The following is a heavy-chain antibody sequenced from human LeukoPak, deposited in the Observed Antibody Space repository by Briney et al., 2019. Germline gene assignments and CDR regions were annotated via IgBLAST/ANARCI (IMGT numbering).Heavy chain of an antibody. CDR3: VKSRLGEPHYYYYGMDV. Sequence: GGSLRLSCAASGFTVSSNYMSWVRQAPGKGLEWVAVISYDGSNKYYADSVKGRFTISRDNSKNTLYLQMNSLRAEDTAVYYCVKSRLGEPHYYYYGMDVWGQGTTVTVSS. J-gene: IGHJ6*02. CDR2: ISYDGSNK. V-gene: IGHV3-30*18. CDR1: GFTVSSNY. D-gene: IGHD3-16*01.